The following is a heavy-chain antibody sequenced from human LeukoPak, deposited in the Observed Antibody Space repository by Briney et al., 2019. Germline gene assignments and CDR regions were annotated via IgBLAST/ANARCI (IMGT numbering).Heavy chain of an antibody. Sequence: PGGSLRLSCAASGFTFSSYGMHWVRQAPGKGLEWVAVISFDATNKYYADSVKGRFTISRDNSKNTLYLQMNSLKAEDTAVFYCARGLYYYGSGSYSYYGMDVWGQGTTVTVSS. J-gene: IGHJ6*02. D-gene: IGHD3-10*01. CDR1: GFTFSSYG. V-gene: IGHV3-30*03. CDR3: ARGLYYYGSGSYSYYGMDV. CDR2: ISFDATNK.